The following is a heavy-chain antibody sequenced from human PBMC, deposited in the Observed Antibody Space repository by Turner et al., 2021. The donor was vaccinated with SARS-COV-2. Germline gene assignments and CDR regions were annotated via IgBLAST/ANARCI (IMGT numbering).Heavy chain of an antibody. V-gene: IGHV3-21*01. Sequence: EVQLVESGGGLVKPGGSLRLSCAASGFTFSSYSMNWVRQAPGKGLEWVSFISSSSSYIYYADSVKGRFTISRDNAKNSLYLKMNSLRAEDTAVYYCARELAGRFGGATEIDYWGQGTLVTVSS. CDR2: ISSSSSYI. CDR1: GFTFSSYS. CDR3: ARELAGRFGGATEIDY. D-gene: IGHD1-26*01. J-gene: IGHJ4*02.